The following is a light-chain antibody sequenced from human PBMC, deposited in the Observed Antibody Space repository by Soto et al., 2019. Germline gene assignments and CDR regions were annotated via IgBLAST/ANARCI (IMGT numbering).Light chain of an antibody. CDR1: TGAVTSGHY. Sequence: QAVVTQEPSLTVSPGGTVTLTCGSSTGAVTSGHYPYWFQQKPGQAPRTLIYDTTNKHSWTPARFSGSLLGGKAALTLSGAQPEDVAEYYCLLSYSDVGGVFGGGTKLTVL. V-gene: IGLV7-46*01. CDR3: LLSYSDVGGV. J-gene: IGLJ3*02. CDR2: DTT.